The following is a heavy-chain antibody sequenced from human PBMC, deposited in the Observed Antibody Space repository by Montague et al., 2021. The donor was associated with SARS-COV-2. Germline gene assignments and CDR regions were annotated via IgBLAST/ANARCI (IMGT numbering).Heavy chain of an antibody. V-gene: IGHV4-39*07. CDR2: VYYSGNT. D-gene: IGHD6-13*01. J-gene: IGHJ3*02. Sequence: SEILSLTCTVSGGSISNSNYYWGWIRQPPGKGLEWIGSVYYSGNTYHNPSLKSRVTISVDTSKNQFSLKLSSVTAADTAVYYCARGAGYSSSWYLAFEIWGQGTMVTVSS. CDR3: ARGAGYSSSWYLAFEI. CDR1: GGSISNSNYY.